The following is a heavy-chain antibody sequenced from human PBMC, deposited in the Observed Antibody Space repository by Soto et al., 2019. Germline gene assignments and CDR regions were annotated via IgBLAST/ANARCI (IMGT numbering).Heavy chain of an antibody. V-gene: IGHV3-33*01. CDR1: GFTFSSYG. CDR2: IWYDGSNK. J-gene: IGHJ6*02. CDR3: ARVDYDFWSGSSMDV. D-gene: IGHD3-3*01. Sequence: GGSLRLSCAASGFTFSSYGMHWVRQAPGKGLEWVAVIWYDGSNKYYADSVKGRFTISRDNSKNTPYLQMNSLRAEDTAVYYCARVDYDFWSGSSMDVWGQGTTVTVSS.